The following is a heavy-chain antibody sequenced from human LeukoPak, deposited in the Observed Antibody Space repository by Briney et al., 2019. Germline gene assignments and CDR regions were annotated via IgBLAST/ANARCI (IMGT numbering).Heavy chain of an antibody. Sequence: GASVKVSCKASGYTFTSYYMHWVRQAPGQGLEWMGGIIPIFGTANYAQKFQGRVTITADESTSTAYMELSSLRSEDTAVYYCARAPLGDYAHYYYYYMDVWGKGTTVTVSS. J-gene: IGHJ6*03. D-gene: IGHD4-17*01. V-gene: IGHV1-69*13. CDR3: ARAPLGDYAHYYYYYMDV. CDR1: GYTFTSYY. CDR2: IIPIFGTA.